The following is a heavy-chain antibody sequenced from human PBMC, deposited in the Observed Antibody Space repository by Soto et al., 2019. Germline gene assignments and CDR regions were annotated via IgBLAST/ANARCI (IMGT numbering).Heavy chain of an antibody. V-gene: IGHV1-46*01. D-gene: IGHD3-3*01. J-gene: IGHJ5*02. Sequence: ASVKVSCKASGYTFTSYYMHWVRQAPGQGLEWMGIINPSGGSTSYAQKFQGRVTMTRDTSTSTVYMELSSLRSEDTAVYYCARAGTTIFGVVTWFDPCGQGTLVTVAS. CDR3: ARAGTTIFGVVTWFDP. CDR1: GYTFTSYY. CDR2: INPSGGST.